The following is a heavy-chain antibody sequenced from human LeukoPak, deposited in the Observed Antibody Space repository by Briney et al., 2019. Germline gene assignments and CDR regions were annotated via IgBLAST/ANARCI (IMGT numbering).Heavy chain of an antibody. CDR3: ARASYYYYYMDV. CDR1: GGSISSSNYY. Sequence: PSETLSLTCTVSGGSISSSNYYWNWIRQPAGKGLEWIGRIYTSGSTNYNPSLKSRVTISVDTSKNQFSLKLSSVTAADTAVYYCARASYYYYYMDVWGKGTTVTISS. V-gene: IGHV4-61*02. J-gene: IGHJ6*03. CDR2: IYTSGST.